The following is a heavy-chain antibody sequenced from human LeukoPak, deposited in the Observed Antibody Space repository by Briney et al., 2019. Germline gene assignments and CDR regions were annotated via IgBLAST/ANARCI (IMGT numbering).Heavy chain of an antibody. CDR1: GGSISSYY. J-gene: IGHJ3*02. Sequence: SETLSLTCTVSGGSISSYYWSWTREPAGKGLEWMGRIYTSGSTNYNPSLKSRVTMSVDTSKNQFSLKLSSVTAADTAVYYCARDICSSTSCYYVNDAFDIWGQGTMVTVSS. V-gene: IGHV4-4*07. CDR3: ARDICSSTSCYYVNDAFDI. D-gene: IGHD2-2*01. CDR2: IYTSGST.